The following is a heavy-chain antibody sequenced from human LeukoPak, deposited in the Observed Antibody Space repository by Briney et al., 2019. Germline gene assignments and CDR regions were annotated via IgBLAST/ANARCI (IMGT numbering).Heavy chain of an antibody. CDR2: IYHSGST. V-gene: IGHV4-38-2*02. D-gene: IGHD3-3*01. J-gene: IGHJ6*03. Sequence: SETLSLTCTVSGYSISSGYYWGWIRQPPGKGLEWIGSIYHSGSTYYNPSLKSRVTISVDTSKNQFSLKLSSVTAADTAVYYCARVNRYYDFWGGYSYYYYYMDVWGKGTTVTVSS. CDR1: GYSISSGYY. CDR3: ARVNRYYDFWGGYSYYYYYMDV.